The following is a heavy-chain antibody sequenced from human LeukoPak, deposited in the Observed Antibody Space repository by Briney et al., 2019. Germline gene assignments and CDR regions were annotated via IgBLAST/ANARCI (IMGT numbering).Heavy chain of an antibody. J-gene: IGHJ5*02. CDR3: ASQWFGELSRNWFDP. V-gene: IGHV4-34*01. Sequence: SETLSLTCAVYGGSFSGYYWGWIRQPPGKGLEWIGEINHSGSTNYNPSLKSRVTISVDTSKNQFSLKLSSVTAADTAVYYCASQWFGELSRNWFDPWGQGTLVTVSS. CDR2: INHSGST. D-gene: IGHD3-10*01. CDR1: GGSFSGYY.